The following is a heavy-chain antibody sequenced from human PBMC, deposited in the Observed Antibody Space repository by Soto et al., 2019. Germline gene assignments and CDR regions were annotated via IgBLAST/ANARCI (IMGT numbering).Heavy chain of an antibody. V-gene: IGHV1-3*01. CDR1: GYTFTSYA. CDR3: ARDRMYYYDSSGYYYYYYGMDV. D-gene: IGHD3-22*01. CDR2: INAGNGNT. J-gene: IGHJ6*02. Sequence: ASVKVSCKASGYTFTSYAMHWVRQAPGQRLEWMGWINAGNGNTKYSQKFQGRVTITRDTSASTAYMELSSLRSEDTAVYYCARDRMYYYDSSGYYYYYYGMDVWGQGTTVTVSS.